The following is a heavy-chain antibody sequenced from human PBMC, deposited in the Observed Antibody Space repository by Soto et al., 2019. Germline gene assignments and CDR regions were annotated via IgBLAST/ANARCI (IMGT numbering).Heavy chain of an antibody. D-gene: IGHD6-19*01. CDR1: GGSFSSYA. CDR2: IIPMFGTP. J-gene: IGHJ4*02. V-gene: IGHV1-69*01. CDR3: ARVICGSGWYGSFGS. Sequence: QVQLMQSGAEVKKPGSSVKVSCKASGGSFSSYASNWVRQAPGQGLEWMGGIIPMFGTPNYAQKFQGRVTITADESTNTAYMELGSLRSEDTAVYYCARVICGSGWYGSFGSWGQGTLVTVSS.